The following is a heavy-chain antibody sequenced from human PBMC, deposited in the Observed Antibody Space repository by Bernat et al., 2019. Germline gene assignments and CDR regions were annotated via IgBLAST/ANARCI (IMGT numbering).Heavy chain of an antibody. D-gene: IGHD2-8*01. Sequence: QVQLQQSGPGLVKPSQTLSLTCAISGDTVPRSGSAWNWIRQSPSRGLEWLGRTDYRSKWYNDYVESVKSRMIINPDTSRNQFSLQLHSVTPEGTAVYYYASGRCSAFDIWGQGTMVTVSS. CDR3: ASGRCSAFDI. V-gene: IGHV6-1*01. CDR2: TDYRSKWYN. CDR1: GDTVPRSGSA. J-gene: IGHJ3*02.